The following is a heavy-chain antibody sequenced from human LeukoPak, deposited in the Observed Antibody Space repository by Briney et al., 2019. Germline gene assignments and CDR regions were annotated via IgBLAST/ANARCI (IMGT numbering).Heavy chain of an antibody. V-gene: IGHV1-69*05. CDR1: GGTFGSYA. CDR3: ARDDCSSTSCHAYSWFDP. D-gene: IGHD2-2*01. J-gene: IGHJ5*02. Sequence: SVKVSCKASGGTFGSYAISWVRQAPGQGLEWMGGIIPIFGTANYAQKFQGRVTITTDESTSTAYMELSSLRSEDTAVYYCARDDCSSTSCHAYSWFDPWGQGALVTVSS. CDR2: IIPIFGTA.